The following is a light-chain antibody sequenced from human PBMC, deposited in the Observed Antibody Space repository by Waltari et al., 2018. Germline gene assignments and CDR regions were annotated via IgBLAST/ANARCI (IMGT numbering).Light chain of an antibody. CDR1: QSVSSN. CDR3: QQYNNWPPIT. J-gene: IGKJ5*01. V-gene: IGKV3-15*01. CDR2: GAS. Sequence: EIVMTQSPATLSVSPGERATLSCRASQSVSSNLAWYQQKPGQAPRLLIYGASTRATGIPARFSGKGSGTEFTLTISSLQSEDFAVYSCQQYNNWPPITFGQGTRLEIK.